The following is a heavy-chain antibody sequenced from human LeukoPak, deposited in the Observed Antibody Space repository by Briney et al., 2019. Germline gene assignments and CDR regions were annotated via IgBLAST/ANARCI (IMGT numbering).Heavy chain of an antibody. CDR2: PFIGSST. V-gene: IGHV3-66*02. D-gene: IGHD5-18*01. Sequence: GGSLRFSCSASGFTVSSNYWSRVGQAPGKGREGVSIPFIGSSTYYADSVKRRFTISRNNAKNTLYLQKNSLSGEDTAVYYCARVSYADTASQFEYYYYMDVWGKGTTVTVSS. CDR1: GFTVSSNY. CDR3: ARVSYADTASQFEYYYYMDV. J-gene: IGHJ6*03.